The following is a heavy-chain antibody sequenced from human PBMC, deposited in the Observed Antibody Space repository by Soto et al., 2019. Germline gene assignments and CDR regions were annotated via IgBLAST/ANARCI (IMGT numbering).Heavy chain of an antibody. V-gene: IGHV1-8*01. CDR1: GYTFTSYD. CDR3: ARGLISGWYYCFDY. Sequence: ASVKVSCKASGYTFTSYDINWVRQATGQGLEWMGWMNPNSGNTGYAQKFQGRVTMTRNTSISTAYMELSSLRSEDTAVYYCARGLISGWYYCFDYWGQGTLVTVSS. CDR2: MNPNSGNT. D-gene: IGHD6-19*01. J-gene: IGHJ4*02.